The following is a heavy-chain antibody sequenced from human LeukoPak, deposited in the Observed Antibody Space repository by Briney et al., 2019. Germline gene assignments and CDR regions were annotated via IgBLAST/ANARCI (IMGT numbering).Heavy chain of an antibody. CDR2: IYHTGST. V-gene: IGHV4-4*07. CDR1: GGSITSYY. D-gene: IGHD3-16*02. J-gene: IGHJ5*02. CDR3: ARNKSPPGVYHPLDP. Sequence: SETLSLTCTVSGGSITSYYWSWIRQPAGKGLEWIGRIYHTGSTTYNPSLKSRVSLSVVTTNNQFSLQLRSVTAADTAVYYCARNKSPPGVYHPLDPWGQGTLVTVSS.